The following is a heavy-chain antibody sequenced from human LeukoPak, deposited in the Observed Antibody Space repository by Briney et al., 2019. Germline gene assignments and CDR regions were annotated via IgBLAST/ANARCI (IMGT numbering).Heavy chain of an antibody. V-gene: IGHV3-11*01. CDR2: ISSSDSTI. D-gene: IGHD3-22*01. Sequence: GGSLILSCAASGFTFSDFYMSRIRQAPGKGLEWVSYISSSDSTIYYADSVKGRFTISRDNAKNSLYLQMNSLRAEDTAVYYCASGLSTMISYWGQGTLVTVSS. J-gene: IGHJ4*02. CDR3: ASGLSTMISY. CDR1: GFTFSDFY.